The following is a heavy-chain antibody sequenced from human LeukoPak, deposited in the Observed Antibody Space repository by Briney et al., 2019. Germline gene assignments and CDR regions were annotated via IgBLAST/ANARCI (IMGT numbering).Heavy chain of an antibody. D-gene: IGHD1-26*01. J-gene: IGHJ4*02. CDR2: IIPIFGTA. V-gene: IGHV1-69*05. CDR3: ARGRSGSYKGLDY. Sequence: ASVKVSCKASEGTFSSYAISWVRQAPGQGLEWMGGIIPIFGTANYAQKFQGRVTITTDESTSAAYMELSSLRSEDTAVYYCARGRSGSYKGLDYWGQGTLVTVSS. CDR1: EGTFSSYA.